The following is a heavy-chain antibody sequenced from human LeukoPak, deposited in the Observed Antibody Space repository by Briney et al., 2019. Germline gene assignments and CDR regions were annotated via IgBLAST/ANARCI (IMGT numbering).Heavy chain of an antibody. CDR1: GYSISSGYY. Sequence: SETLSLTCTVSGYSISSGYYWGWIRQPPGKGLEWIGSIYHSGSTYYNPSLKSRVTISVDTSKNQFSLKLSSVTAADTAVYYCARGSYGEIVGGYFDYWGQGTLVTVSS. CDR3: ARGSYGEIVGGYFDY. D-gene: IGHD4-17*01. J-gene: IGHJ4*02. V-gene: IGHV4-38-2*02. CDR2: IYHSGST.